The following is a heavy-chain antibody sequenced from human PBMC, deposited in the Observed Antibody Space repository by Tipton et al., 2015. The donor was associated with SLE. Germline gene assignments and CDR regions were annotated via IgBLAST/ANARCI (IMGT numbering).Heavy chain of an antibody. CDR2: IYYSGSP. Sequence: TLSLTCTVSGGSISSGNYYWGWIRQPPGKGLEWIGSIYYSGSPNYNPSLKSRVTISVDTSKHQFSLKLSSVTAADTAVYYCARHRSSIVGATVDYWGQGTLVTVSS. V-gene: IGHV4-39*01. CDR1: GGSISSGNYY. D-gene: IGHD1-26*01. CDR3: ARHRSSIVGATVDY. J-gene: IGHJ4*01.